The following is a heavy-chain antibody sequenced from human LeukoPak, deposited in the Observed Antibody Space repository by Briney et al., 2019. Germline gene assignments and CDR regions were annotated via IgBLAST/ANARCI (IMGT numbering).Heavy chain of an antibody. Sequence: GESLKISCKGSGYRFSTYWIGWVRQMPGKGLEWMGIIYPGDSDTRYSPSFQGQVTISVDKSINTAYLQWSSLKASDSAMYYCARRESRSSPYYFDFWGQGTLVTVSS. CDR3: ARRESRSSPYYFDF. D-gene: IGHD6-6*01. V-gene: IGHV5-51*01. CDR1: GYRFSTYW. CDR2: IYPGDSDT. J-gene: IGHJ4*02.